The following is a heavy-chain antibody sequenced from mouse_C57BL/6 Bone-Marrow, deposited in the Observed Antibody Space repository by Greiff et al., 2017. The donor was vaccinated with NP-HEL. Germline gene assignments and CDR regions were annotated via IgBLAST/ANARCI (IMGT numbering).Heavy chain of an antibody. CDR2: IYPRSGNT. D-gene: IGHD1-1*01. CDR3: ARSYYGSSYDY. CDR1: GYTFTSYG. J-gene: IGHJ2*01. Sequence: VQLQESGAELARPGASVKLSCKASGYTFTSYGISWVKQRTGQGLEWIGEIYPRSGNTYYNEKFKGKATLTADKSSSTAYMELRSLTSEDSAVYFCARSYYGSSYDYWGQGTTLTVSS. V-gene: IGHV1-81*01.